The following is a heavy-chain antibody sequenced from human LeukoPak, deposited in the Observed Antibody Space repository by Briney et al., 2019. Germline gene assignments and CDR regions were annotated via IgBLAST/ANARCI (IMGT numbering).Heavy chain of an antibody. D-gene: IGHD6-13*01. CDR1: GFTFSSYA. Sequence: GGSLRLSCGASGFTFSSYAMSWVRQAPGKGLEWVSAISGSGGSTYYADSVKGWFTISRDNSKNTLYLQMNSLRAEDTAVYYCAKSLSSSPFYFDYWGQGTLVTVSS. V-gene: IGHV3-23*01. CDR3: AKSLSSSPFYFDY. CDR2: ISGSGGST. J-gene: IGHJ4*02.